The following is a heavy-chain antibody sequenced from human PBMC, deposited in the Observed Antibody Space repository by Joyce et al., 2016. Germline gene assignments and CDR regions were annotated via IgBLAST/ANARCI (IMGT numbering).Heavy chain of an antibody. V-gene: IGHV1-18*04. CDR1: YG. CDR3: ASHSDWVGQFDY. CDR2: INAYNGDR. D-gene: IGHD3-16*01. J-gene: IGHJ4*02. Sequence: YGINWVRQAPGQSLEWMGWINAYNGDRRYAQKVQGRVTMTTDTSTRTVYMELRSLRSDDTAVYFCASHSDWVGQFDYWGQGTLVTVSS.